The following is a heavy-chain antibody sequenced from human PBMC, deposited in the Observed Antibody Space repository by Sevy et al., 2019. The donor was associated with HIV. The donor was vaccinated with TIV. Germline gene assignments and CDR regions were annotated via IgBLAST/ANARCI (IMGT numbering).Heavy chain of an antibody. D-gene: IGHD2-2*01. CDR3: ATGLPGEYVDCSSCYSDYFAY. CDR1: GYTLIEFS. CDR2: FDPEDGET. Sequence: GSVKVSCKVSGYTLIEFSMHWVRQAPGKGLEWMGGFDPEDGETIYAQRFQGRVTMTADTSTDTAYLELSSLRSEDTAVYYCATGLPGEYVDCSSCYSDYFAYWGQGTLVTVSS. J-gene: IGHJ4*02. V-gene: IGHV1-24*01.